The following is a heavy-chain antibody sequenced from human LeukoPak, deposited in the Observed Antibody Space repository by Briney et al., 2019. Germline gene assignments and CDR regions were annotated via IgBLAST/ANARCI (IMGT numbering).Heavy chain of an antibody. J-gene: IGHJ4*02. D-gene: IGHD3-10*01. Sequence: GASVKVSCKASGYTFTSYGISWVRQAPGQGLEWIGWISAYNGNTNYAQKLQGRVTMTTDTSTSTAYMELRSLRSDDTAVYYCARIRDYYGSGSYSYYFDYWGQGTLVTVSS. CDR3: ARIRDYYGSGSYSYYFDY. CDR2: ISAYNGNT. CDR1: GYTFTSYG. V-gene: IGHV1-18*01.